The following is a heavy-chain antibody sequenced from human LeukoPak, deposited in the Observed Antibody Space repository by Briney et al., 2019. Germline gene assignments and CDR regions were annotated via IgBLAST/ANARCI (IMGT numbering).Heavy chain of an antibody. V-gene: IGHV4-61*01. CDR1: GGSVSSGSYY. CDR2: IYYGGST. J-gene: IGHJ4*02. CDR3: ARAPYYDFWSGYLTYGLFDY. Sequence: PSETLSLTCTVSGGSVSSGSYYWSWIRQPPGKGLEWIGYIYYGGSTNYNPSLKSRVTISVDTSKNQFSLKLSSVTAADTAVYYCARAPYYDFWSGYLTYGLFDYWGQGTLVTVSS. D-gene: IGHD3-3*01.